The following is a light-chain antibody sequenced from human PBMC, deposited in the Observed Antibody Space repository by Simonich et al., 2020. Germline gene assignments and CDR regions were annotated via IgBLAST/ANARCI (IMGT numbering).Light chain of an antibody. CDR3: QQYYSTPT. V-gene: IGKV4-1*01. CDR2: LAT. CDR1: QSVLYSHNNKNY. Sequence: DIVMTQSPDSLAVSLGERATINCKSSQSVLYSHNNKNYLAWYQQKPGQPPKLRIYLATTRESGVPDRFSGSGSGTDFTLTISSLQAEDVAVYYCQQYYSTPTFGQGTKVEIK. J-gene: IGKJ1*01.